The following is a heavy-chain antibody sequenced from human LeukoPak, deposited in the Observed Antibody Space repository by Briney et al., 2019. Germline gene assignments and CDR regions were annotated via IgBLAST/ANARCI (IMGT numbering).Heavy chain of an antibody. V-gene: IGHV4-4*02. CDR1: GGSISSSNW. Sequence: SETLSLTCAVSGGSISSSNWWSWVRQPPGKGLEWIGEIYHSGSTNYNPSLKSRVTISVGKSKNQFSLKLYSVTAADTAVYYCARAVDTTLVTGFDPWGQGTLVTVSS. D-gene: IGHD5-18*01. CDR3: ARAVDTTLVTGFDP. CDR2: IYHSGST. J-gene: IGHJ5*02.